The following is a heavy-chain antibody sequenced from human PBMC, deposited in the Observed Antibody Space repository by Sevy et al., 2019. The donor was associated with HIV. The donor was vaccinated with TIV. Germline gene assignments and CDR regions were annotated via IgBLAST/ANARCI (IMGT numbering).Heavy chain of an antibody. J-gene: IGHJ5*02. CDR1: GFTFSSYW. CDR2: INSDGTGT. D-gene: IGHD6-19*01. Sequence: GGSLRLSCAASGFTFSSYWMHWVRQAPGKGLVWVSRINSDGTGTNYADSVKGRFTISRDNAKNTLYLQMNSLRAEDTAVYYCARGPLGAVAFNWFDPWGQGTLVTVSS. V-gene: IGHV3-74*01. CDR3: ARGPLGAVAFNWFDP.